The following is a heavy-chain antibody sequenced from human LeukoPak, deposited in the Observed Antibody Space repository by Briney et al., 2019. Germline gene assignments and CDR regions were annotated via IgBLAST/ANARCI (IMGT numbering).Heavy chain of an antibody. CDR3: AKDAAAADYYYYYMDV. CDR2: IWYGGSNQ. D-gene: IGHD6-13*01. V-gene: IGHV3-30*02. Sequence: PGGSLRLSCAASGFTFSSYGMHWVRQAPGKGLEWVAVIWYGGSNQNYADSVKGRFTISRDNSKNTLYLQMNSLRAEDTAVYYCAKDAAAADYYYYYMDVWGKGTTVTVSS. J-gene: IGHJ6*03. CDR1: GFTFSSYG.